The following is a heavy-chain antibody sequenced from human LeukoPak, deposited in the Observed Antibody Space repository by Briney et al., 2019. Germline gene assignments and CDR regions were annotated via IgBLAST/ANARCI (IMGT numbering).Heavy chain of an antibody. CDR1: GFTFSSYS. Sequence: GGSLRLSCAASGFTFSSYSMNWVRQAPGKGLEWVSYISSSSSTIYYADSVKGRFTISRDNAKNSLYLQMNSLRAEDTAVYYCARESIRGAMGYWGQGTLVTVSS. J-gene: IGHJ4*02. V-gene: IGHV3-48*04. D-gene: IGHD3-10*01. CDR2: ISSSSSTI. CDR3: ARESIRGAMGY.